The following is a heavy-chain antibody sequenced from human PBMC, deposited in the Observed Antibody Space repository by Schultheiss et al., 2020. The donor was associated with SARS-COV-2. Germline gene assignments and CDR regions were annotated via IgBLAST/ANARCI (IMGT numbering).Heavy chain of an antibody. CDR2: IHWNDNN. D-gene: IGHD2-15*01. CDR1: GFSLSTSGVS. CDR3: TRRYWHQFDY. J-gene: IGHJ4*02. V-gene: IGHV2-5*01. Sequence: SGPTLVKPTQTLTLTCTFSGFSLSTSGVSVGWIRQPPGKALEWLAAIHWNDNNVYTPSLKSRVTITKDSSKNQVVLTMTNMDPVDTATYYCTRRYWHQFDYWVQGTLVTVSS.